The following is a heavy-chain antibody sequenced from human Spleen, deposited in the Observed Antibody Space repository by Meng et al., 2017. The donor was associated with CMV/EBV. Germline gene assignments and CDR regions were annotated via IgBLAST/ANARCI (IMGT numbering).Heavy chain of an antibody. Sequence: GGSLKLSCVGSGFTFSSYEMNWVRQAPGKGLEWISYISASGNIRYYADSVKGRFTVSRDNAKNSLYLQMNSLRAEDTALYYCARDRSGSYLALYYYGMDVWGQGTTVTVSS. CDR1: GFTFSSYE. V-gene: IGHV3-48*03. CDR3: ARDRSGSYLALYYYGMDV. J-gene: IGHJ6*02. D-gene: IGHD1-26*01. CDR2: ISASGNIR.